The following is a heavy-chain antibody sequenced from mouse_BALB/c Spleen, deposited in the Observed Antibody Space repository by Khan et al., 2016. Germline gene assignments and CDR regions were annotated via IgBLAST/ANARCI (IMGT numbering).Heavy chain of an antibody. D-gene: IGHD2-3*01. V-gene: IGHV1-4*01. CDR3: AREGWLLGYFDY. CDR1: GYTFTSYT. J-gene: IGHJ2*01. Sequence: QVQLQQSGAELARPGASVKMSCKASGYTFTSYTMFWVKQRPGQGLEWIGYINPSSDYTDYNQKFKDKATLTADKSSSTAYMQLNSLTSEDSAVYYCAREGWLLGYFDYGGQGTTLTVSS. CDR2: INPSSDYT.